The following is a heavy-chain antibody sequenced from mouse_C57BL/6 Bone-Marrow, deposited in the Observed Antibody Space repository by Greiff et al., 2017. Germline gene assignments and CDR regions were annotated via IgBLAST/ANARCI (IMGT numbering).Heavy chain of an antibody. J-gene: IGHJ3*01. CDR3: ASAPTAQAPWFAY. V-gene: IGHV1-80*01. D-gene: IGHD3-2*02. CDR1: GYAFSSYW. CDR2: IYPGDGDT. Sequence: VQLQESGAELVKPGASVKISCKASGYAFSSYWMNWVKQRPGKGLEWIGQIYPGDGDTNYNGKFKGKATLTADKSSSTAYMQLSSLTSEDSAVYFCASAPTAQAPWFAYWGQGTLVTVSA.